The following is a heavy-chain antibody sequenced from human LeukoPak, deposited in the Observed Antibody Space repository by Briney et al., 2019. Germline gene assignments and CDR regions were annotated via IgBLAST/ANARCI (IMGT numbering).Heavy chain of an antibody. J-gene: IGHJ3*02. Sequence: ASVKVSCKSSGYTFTSHGISWVRRAPGQGLEWMGWISGHNGDTKYAQKFEGRVTMTTYRSTSTAYMEMRSLRSDDTAVYHCARVSGYDSSFIDIWGQGTMVTVSS. CDR1: GYTFTSHG. CDR3: ARVSGYDSSFIDI. CDR2: ISGHNGDT. V-gene: IGHV1-18*01. D-gene: IGHD3-22*01.